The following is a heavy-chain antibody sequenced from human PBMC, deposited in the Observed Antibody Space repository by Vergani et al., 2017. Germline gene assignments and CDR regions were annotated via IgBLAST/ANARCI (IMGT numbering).Heavy chain of an antibody. CDR3: AKDPWGSGSFDDYYYYYGMDV. D-gene: IGHD3-10*01. J-gene: IGHJ6*02. CDR1: GFTFSSYA. V-gene: IGHV3-23*01. Sequence: EVQLLESGGGLVQPGGSLRLSCAASGFTFSSYAMSWVRQAPGKGLEWVSAIRGSGGSTYYADSVKGRFTISRDNSKNTLYLQMNSLRAEDTAVYYCAKDPWGSGSFDDYYYYYGMDVWGQGTTVTVSS. CDR2: IRGSGGST.